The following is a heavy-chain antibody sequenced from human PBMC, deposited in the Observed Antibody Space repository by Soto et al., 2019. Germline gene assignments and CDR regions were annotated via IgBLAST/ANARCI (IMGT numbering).Heavy chain of an antibody. V-gene: IGHV3-21*01. Sequence: GGSLRLSWETSAFANGRHTRNWVRQAPGKGLEWVSSIDSGGSRTFYADTVKGRFTISRDNAKNSLFLQMNSLRAEDTAVYFCTREVQPGVRREYDYWGQGTLVTVSS. D-gene: IGHD1-1*01. CDR2: IDSGGSRT. CDR3: TREVQPGVRREYDY. CDR1: AFANGRHT. J-gene: IGHJ4*02.